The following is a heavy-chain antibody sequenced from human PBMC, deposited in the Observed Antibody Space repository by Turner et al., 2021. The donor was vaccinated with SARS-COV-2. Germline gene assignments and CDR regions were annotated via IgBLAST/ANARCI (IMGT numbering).Heavy chain of an antibody. Sequence: EVQLVESGGGLVQPGGSLRLSCAASGFTFTNHWIGWVRQAPGEGLEWVAIISQDGSQKNYVDSLRGRFTISRDNAKQSLYLQMNSLRADDTAVYYCARDLRSGSFPYWGQGTLVTVSS. J-gene: IGHJ4*02. CDR2: ISQDGSQK. CDR1: GFTFTNHW. CDR3: ARDLRSGSFPY. D-gene: IGHD1-26*01. V-gene: IGHV3-7*03.